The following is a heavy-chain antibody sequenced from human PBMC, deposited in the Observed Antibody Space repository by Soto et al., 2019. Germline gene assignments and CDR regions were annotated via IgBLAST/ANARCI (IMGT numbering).Heavy chain of an antibody. V-gene: IGHV4-34*01. J-gene: IGHJ6*03. CDR1: GGSFSGYQ. D-gene: IGHD3-10*01. CDR2: INDSGNI. Sequence: QVQLQQWGAGLLKPSETLSLTCAVYGGSFSGYQWSWIRQTPGKGLEWNGEINDSGNINYNPSLRSRVAILLDAPQKQISLTLRSVPAADTAVYYCARGLILCFGELSPRGGYYYYMDVWAKGTTVTVSS. CDR3: ARGLILCFGELSPRGGYYYYMDV.